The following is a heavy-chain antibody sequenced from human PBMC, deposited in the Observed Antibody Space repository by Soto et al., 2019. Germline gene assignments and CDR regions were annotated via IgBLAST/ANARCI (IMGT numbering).Heavy chain of an antibody. V-gene: IGHV4-31*03. J-gene: IGHJ5*02. Sequence: QVQLQESGPGLVKPSQTLSLTCTVSGGSISSGGYYWSWIRQHPGKGLEWIGYIYYSGSTYYNPSLKSRVTISVDTSKNQFSLKLSSVTAADTAVYYCARAFWGGSYYDFWSGYPNWFDPWGQGTLVTVSS. D-gene: IGHD3-3*01. CDR1: GGSISSGGYY. CDR3: ARAFWGGSYYDFWSGYPNWFDP. CDR2: IYYSGST.